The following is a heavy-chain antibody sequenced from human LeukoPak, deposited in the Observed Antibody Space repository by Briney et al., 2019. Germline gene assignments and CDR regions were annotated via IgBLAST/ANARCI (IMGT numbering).Heavy chain of an antibody. Sequence: SETLSLTCAVYGGSFSGYYWSWIRQPPGKGLEWIGEINHSGSTNYNPSLKSQVTISVDTSKKQFSLKLSSVTAADTAVYYCVTYYFDSSGPKKDYWGQGTLVTVSS. CDR3: VTYYFDSSGPKKDY. D-gene: IGHD3-22*01. CDR1: GGSFSGYY. CDR2: INHSGST. J-gene: IGHJ4*02. V-gene: IGHV4-34*01.